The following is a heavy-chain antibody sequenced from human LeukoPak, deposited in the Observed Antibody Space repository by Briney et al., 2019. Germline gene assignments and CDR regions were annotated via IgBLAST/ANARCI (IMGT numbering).Heavy chain of an antibody. J-gene: IGHJ4*02. CDR3: AKLVGPIPADY. Sequence: PGGSLRLSCAASGFTFSSYAMNWVRQAPGKGLESVSGISNSGGSTYYADSVKGRLTISRDNSKNTLYLQMNSLRAEDTAVYYCAKLVGPIPADYWGQGTLVTVSS. CDR1: GFTFSSYA. D-gene: IGHD1-26*01. V-gene: IGHV3-23*01. CDR2: ISNSGGST.